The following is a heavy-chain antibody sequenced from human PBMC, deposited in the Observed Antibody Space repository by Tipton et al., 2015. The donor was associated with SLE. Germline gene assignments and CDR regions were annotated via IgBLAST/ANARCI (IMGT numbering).Heavy chain of an antibody. V-gene: IGHV4-4*07. Sequence: TLSLTCTVSGGSLNNHFCSWIRQSAGKGLEWIGRVCPGGGTNYNPSLKSRATMSVDTTRNQFSLNPSSLTAADTAVYFCARDKWGEYTASTGYFWSFDPWGQGIPVTVSS. CDR1: GGSLNNHF. D-gene: IGHD3-9*01. CDR2: VCPGGGT. J-gene: IGHJ5*02. CDR3: ARDKWGEYTASTGYFWSFDP.